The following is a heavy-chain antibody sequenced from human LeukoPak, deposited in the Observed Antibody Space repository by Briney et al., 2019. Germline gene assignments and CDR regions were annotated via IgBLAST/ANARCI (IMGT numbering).Heavy chain of an antibody. Sequence: PGGSLRLSCAASGFTFSSYGMHWVRQAPGKGLEWVAFIRYDGSNKYYADSVKGRFTISRDNSKNTLYLQMNSLRAEDTAVYYCARDQQSITGTTLWVWGQGTLVTVLS. J-gene: IGHJ4*02. CDR3: ARDQQSITGTTLWV. V-gene: IGHV3-30*02. CDR2: IRYDGSNK. D-gene: IGHD1-7*01. CDR1: GFTFSSYG.